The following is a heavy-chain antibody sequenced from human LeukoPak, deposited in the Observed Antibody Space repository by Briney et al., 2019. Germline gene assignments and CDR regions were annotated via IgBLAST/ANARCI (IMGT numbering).Heavy chain of an antibody. Sequence: GGSLRLSCAASGFTFKNYAMNWVRQAPGKGLEWVSTISDSGGSTYYADSVRGRFSISRDNSKNTLYLQMNSLTAEDTAVYYCATDLGSSRPNFWGQGILVTVSS. CDR3: ATDLGSSRPNF. CDR1: GFTFKNYA. CDR2: ISDSGGST. D-gene: IGHD6-13*01. J-gene: IGHJ4*02. V-gene: IGHV3-23*01.